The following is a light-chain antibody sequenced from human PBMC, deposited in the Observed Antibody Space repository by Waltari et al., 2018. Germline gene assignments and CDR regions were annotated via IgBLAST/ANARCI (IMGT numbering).Light chain of an antibody. CDR1: RSNIGSNS. CDR2: RNN. Sequence: QSVLTQPPSASGTPGQRVTISCSGSRSNIGSNSVYWYQQLPGTAPKLLIYRNNQRPSGVPDRFSGSKSGTSASLAISGLRSDDEADYYCATWDDSLSGPVFGGGTKVTVL. J-gene: IGLJ2*01. CDR3: ATWDDSLSGPV. V-gene: IGLV1-47*01.